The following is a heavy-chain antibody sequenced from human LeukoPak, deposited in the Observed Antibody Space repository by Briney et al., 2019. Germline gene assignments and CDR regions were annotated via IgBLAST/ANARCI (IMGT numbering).Heavy chain of an antibody. CDR2: IYSGGST. CDR1: GFTVSSNY. D-gene: IGHD1-7*01. V-gene: IGHV3-53*01. Sequence: SGGSLRLSCAASGFTVSSNYMSWVRQAPGKGLEWVSVIYSGGSTYYADSVKGRFTISRDNSENTLSLQMNSLRAEDTAVYFCARGLVGASGGGTFDSWGQGTLVAVSS. CDR3: ARGLVGASGGGTFDS. J-gene: IGHJ4*02.